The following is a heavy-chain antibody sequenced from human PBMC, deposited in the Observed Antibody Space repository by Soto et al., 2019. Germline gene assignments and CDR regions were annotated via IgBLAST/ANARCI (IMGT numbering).Heavy chain of an antibody. CDR1: GGTLNTYT. Sequence: SVKVSCKASGGTLNTYTINWVRQAPGRRLEWVGQIVPMYDSVNYAENFQGRVTITADKSTKTSFMELASLKSEDTALYFCATWRHYSGSYCFDYWGQGTLVTVSS. J-gene: IGHJ4*02. D-gene: IGHD1-26*01. V-gene: IGHV1-69*06. CDR3: ATWRHYSGSYCFDY. CDR2: IVPMYDSV.